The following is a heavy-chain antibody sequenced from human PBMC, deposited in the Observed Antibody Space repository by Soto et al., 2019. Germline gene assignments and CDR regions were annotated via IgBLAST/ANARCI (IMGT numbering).Heavy chain of an antibody. CDR2: IIPIFGTA. Sequence: SVKVSCKASGGTFSSYAISWVRQAPGQGLEWMGGIIPIFGTANYAQKFQGRVTTTADESTCTAYMELSSLRSEDTAVYYCAKHSPAPEYSSSSAVVGLWVYWGQGTLVTVSS. D-gene: IGHD6-6*01. CDR1: GGTFSSYA. V-gene: IGHV1-69*13. CDR3: AKHSPAPEYSSSSAVVGLWVY. J-gene: IGHJ4*02.